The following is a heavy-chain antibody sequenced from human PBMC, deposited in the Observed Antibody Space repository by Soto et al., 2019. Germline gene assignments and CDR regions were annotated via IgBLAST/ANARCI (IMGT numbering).Heavy chain of an antibody. Sequence: EVQLVESGGGLVKPGRSLRLSCTASGFTFGDYAMSWFRQAPGKGLEWVGFIRSKAYGGTTEYAASVKGRFTISRDDSKSIAYLKMNSLKTEDTAVYYCTRGLGVTRGYWGQGTLVTVSS. CDR2: IRSKAYGGTT. D-gene: IGHD3-16*01. V-gene: IGHV3-49*05. J-gene: IGHJ4*02. CDR1: GFTFGDYA. CDR3: TRGLGVTRGY.